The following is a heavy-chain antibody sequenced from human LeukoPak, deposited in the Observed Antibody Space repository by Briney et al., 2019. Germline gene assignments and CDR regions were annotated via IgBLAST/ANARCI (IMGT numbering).Heavy chain of an antibody. V-gene: IGHV1-24*01. CDR3: AAGRPYSLLDY. Sequence: ASVKVSCKASGSSLSELSLYWVRQAPGKGLEWMGGFDVIDSETFYAQKFQGRVTMTEDSSTDTAYMELRSLTSDDTALYYCAAGRPYSLLDYWGQGTLVTVSS. D-gene: IGHD5-18*01. J-gene: IGHJ4*02. CDR1: GSSLSELS. CDR2: FDVIDSET.